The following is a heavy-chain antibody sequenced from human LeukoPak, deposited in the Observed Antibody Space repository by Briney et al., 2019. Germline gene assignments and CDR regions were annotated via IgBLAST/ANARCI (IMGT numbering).Heavy chain of an antibody. J-gene: IGHJ5*02. CDR1: GGSISSSSYY. CDR2: IYYSGST. Sequence: SETLSLTCTVSGGSISSSSYYWGWIRQPPGKGLEWIGSIYYSGSTYYNPSLKSRVTISVDTSKNQFSLKLSSVTAADTAVYYCARGQGLMVRGRNWFDPWGQGTLVTVSS. CDR3: ARGQGLMVRGRNWFDP. V-gene: IGHV4-39*01. D-gene: IGHD3-10*01.